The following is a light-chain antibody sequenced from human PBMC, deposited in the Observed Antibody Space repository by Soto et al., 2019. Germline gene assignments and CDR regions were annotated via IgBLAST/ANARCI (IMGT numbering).Light chain of an antibody. CDR2: GAS. CDR3: KQNNTGPPNL. CDR1: QSVSSN. V-gene: IGKV3-15*01. Sequence: EIVMTQSPATLSVSPGERATLSCRASQSVSSNLAWYQQKPGQAPRLLIYGASTRATGIPARFSGSGSGTEFTPTTASLHSEVFAVNNCKQNNTGPPNLLGKGTKREIK. J-gene: IGKJ2*01.